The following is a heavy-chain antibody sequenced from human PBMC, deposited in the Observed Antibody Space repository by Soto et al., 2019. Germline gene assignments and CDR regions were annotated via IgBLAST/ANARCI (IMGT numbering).Heavy chain of an antibody. CDR2: VSPAGST. D-gene: IGHD6-13*01. CDR3: VRSWAY. J-gene: IGHJ4*02. CDR1: GFTFSNYG. V-gene: IGHV3-23*01. Sequence: GGSLRLSCAASGFTFSNYGMNWIRLAPGEGLEWVSTVSPAGSTFYADSVRGRFTISRDNSKSTVDLQMNGLRVDDTAIYYCVRSWAYWGRGTVVTVSS.